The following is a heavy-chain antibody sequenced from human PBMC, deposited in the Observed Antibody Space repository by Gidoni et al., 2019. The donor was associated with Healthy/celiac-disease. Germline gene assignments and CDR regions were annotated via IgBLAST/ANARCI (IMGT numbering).Heavy chain of an antibody. V-gene: IGHV3-49*05. J-gene: IGHJ4*02. D-gene: IGHD1-26*01. CDR3: TRRGGGVDY. CDR2: IRSKAYGGTT. CDR1: GYTFGDYA. Sequence: EVQLVESGGGLVKPGRSLSLSCTASGYTFGDYAMSWFRQAPGKGLEWVGFIRSKAYGGTTEYAASVKGRFTISRDDSKSIAYLQMNSLKTEDTAVYYCTRRGGGVDYWGQGTLVTVSS.